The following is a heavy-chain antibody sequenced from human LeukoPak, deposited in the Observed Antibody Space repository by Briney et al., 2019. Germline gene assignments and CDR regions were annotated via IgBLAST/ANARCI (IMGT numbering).Heavy chain of an antibody. J-gene: IGHJ4*02. Sequence: GGSLRLSCAASGFTFSSYAMSWVRQAPGKGLEWVSAISGSGGSTYYADSVKGRFTISRDNSKNTLYLQMNGLRAEDTAVCYCAKGGGGSGWTPFDYWGQGTLVTVSS. D-gene: IGHD6-19*01. CDR2: ISGSGGST. CDR3: AKGGGGSGWTPFDY. V-gene: IGHV3-23*01. CDR1: GFTFSSYA.